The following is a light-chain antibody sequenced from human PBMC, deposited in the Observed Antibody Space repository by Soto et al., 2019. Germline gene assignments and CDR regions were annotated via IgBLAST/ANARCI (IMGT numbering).Light chain of an antibody. CDR3: QQYNNWPYT. J-gene: IGKJ2*01. CDR2: GAS. CDR1: QSVGSN. Sequence: IVMTQSPATLSVSPGERASLSCRASQSVGSNLAWYQQTAGQAPRLLIYGASTRATGIPARFSGSGSGTEFTLTISSLQSEDFAVYSCQQYNNWPYTFGQGTKLEIK. V-gene: IGKV3-15*01.